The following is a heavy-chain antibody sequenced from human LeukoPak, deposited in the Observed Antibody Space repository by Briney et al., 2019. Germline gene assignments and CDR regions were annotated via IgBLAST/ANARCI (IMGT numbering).Heavy chain of an antibody. CDR1: GFTFDDYA. CDR3: AKDFFQNDYIGDDAFDI. V-gene: IGHV3-9*01. Sequence: PGGSLRLSCAASGFTFDDYAMHWVRQAPGKGLEWVSGLSWNSGSIGYADSVKGRFTIPRDNAKNSLYLQMNSLRPEDTALYYCAKDFFQNDYIGDDAFDIWGQGTMVTVSS. D-gene: IGHD4-11*01. J-gene: IGHJ3*02. CDR2: LSWNSGSI.